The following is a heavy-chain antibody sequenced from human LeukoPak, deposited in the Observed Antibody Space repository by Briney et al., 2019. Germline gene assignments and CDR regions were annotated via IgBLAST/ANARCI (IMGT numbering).Heavy chain of an antibody. V-gene: IGHV4-59*08. CDR1: GGSISSYY. Sequence: SETPSLTCTVSGGSISSYYWSWIRQPPGKGLEWIGYIYYSGSTNYNPSLKSRVTISVDTSKNQFSLKLSSVTAADTAVYYCARAPHRSYNWFDPWGQGTLVTVSS. CDR2: IYYSGST. CDR3: ARAPHRSYNWFDP. J-gene: IGHJ5*02.